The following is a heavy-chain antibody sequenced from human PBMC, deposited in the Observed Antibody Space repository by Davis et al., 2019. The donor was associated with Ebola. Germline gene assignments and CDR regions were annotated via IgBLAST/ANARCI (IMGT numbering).Heavy chain of an antibody. J-gene: IGHJ6*04. Sequence: SGPTLVKPTGTLTLTCTVSGFSLINARMGVSWIRQPPGKALEWLAHIFSNDEKSYSTSLKSRLTISKDTSKSQVVLTMTNMDPVDTATYYCARIPPTRFCMDVWGKGTTVTVSS. CDR3: ARIPPTRFCMDV. CDR1: GFSLINARMG. V-gene: IGHV2-26*01. D-gene: IGHD3-3*01. CDR2: IFSNDEK.